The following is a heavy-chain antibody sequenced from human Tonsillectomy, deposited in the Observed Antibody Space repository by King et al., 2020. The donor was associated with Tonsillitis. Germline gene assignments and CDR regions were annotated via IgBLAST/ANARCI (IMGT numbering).Heavy chain of an antibody. D-gene: IGHD1-7*01. CDR3: ARMELTSLSYYYFDY. Sequence: QLVQSGTEVKKPGASVKVSCKASGYTFTSHGISWVRQAPGQGLEWMGWISTYNGDTNYAQRFQGRVTMTTDTSTSTAYMDLRSLRSDDTAVYYCARMELTSLSYYYFDYWGQGTLVTVSS. V-gene: IGHV1-18*01. CDR1: GYTFTSHG. J-gene: IGHJ4*02. CDR2: ISTYNGDT.